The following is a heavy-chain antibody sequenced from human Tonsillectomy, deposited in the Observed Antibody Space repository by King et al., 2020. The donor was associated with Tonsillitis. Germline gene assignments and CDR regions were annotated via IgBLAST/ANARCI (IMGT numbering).Heavy chain of an antibody. V-gene: IGHV1-18*04. D-gene: IGHD3-3*01. CDR1: GYTFSSYV. J-gene: IGHJ6*02. Sequence: QLVQSGAEVKKPGASVTVSCKASGYTFSSYVINWVRQAPGQGLEWMGWISVYTGNTNYAQKVQGRVTMTTDTSTNTAYMELKSLRYDDTAVYYCARFFNHFDFWSGSDYGMDVWGQGTTVTVSS. CDR3: ARFFNHFDFWSGSDYGMDV. CDR2: ISVYTGNT.